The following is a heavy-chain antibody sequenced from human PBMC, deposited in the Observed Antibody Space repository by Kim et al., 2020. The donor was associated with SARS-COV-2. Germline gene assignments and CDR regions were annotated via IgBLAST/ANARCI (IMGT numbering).Heavy chain of an antibody. J-gene: IGHJ3*02. V-gene: IGHV1-69*13. CDR3: ARASPAGDIVVVPAVDAFDI. D-gene: IGHD2-2*01. Sequence: SVKVSCKASGGTFSSYAISWVRQAPGQGLEWMGGIIPIFSTANYAQKFQGRVTITADESTSTAYMELSSLRSEDTAVYYCARASPAGDIVVVPAVDAFDIWGQGTMVTVSS. CDR1: GGTFSSYA. CDR2: IIPIFSTA.